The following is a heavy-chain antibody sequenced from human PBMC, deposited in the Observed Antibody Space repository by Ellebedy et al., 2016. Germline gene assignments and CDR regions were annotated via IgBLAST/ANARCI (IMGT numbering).Heavy chain of an antibody. Sequence: GGSLRLXCAASGFTFSDYYMSWIRQAPGKGLEWVSYISSSGSTIYYADSVKGRFTISRDNAKNSLYLQMNSLRAEDTAVYYRAAYGDPQPLYYYYGMDVWGQGTTVTVSS. J-gene: IGHJ6*02. CDR2: ISSSGSTI. CDR3: AAYGDPQPLYYYYGMDV. V-gene: IGHV3-11*01. CDR1: GFTFSDYY. D-gene: IGHD4-17*01.